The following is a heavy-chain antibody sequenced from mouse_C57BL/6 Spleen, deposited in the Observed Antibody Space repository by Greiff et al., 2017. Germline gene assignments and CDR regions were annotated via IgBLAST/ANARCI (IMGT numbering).Heavy chain of an antibody. Sequence: EVMLVESGGGLVKPGGSLKLSCAASGFTFSSYAMSWVRPTPEKRLEWVATISDGGSYTYYPDNVKGRFTISRDNAKNNLYLQMSHLKSEDTAMYYCARDDYDEGAYFDYWGQGTTLTVSS. CDR3: ARDDYDEGAYFDY. CDR2: ISDGGSYT. CDR1: GFTFSSYA. D-gene: IGHD2-4*01. J-gene: IGHJ2*01. V-gene: IGHV5-4*01.